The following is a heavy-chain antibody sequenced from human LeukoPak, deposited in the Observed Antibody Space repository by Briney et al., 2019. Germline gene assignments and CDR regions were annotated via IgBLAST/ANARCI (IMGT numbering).Heavy chain of an antibody. V-gene: IGHV3-23*01. CDR2: ISGSGGST. CDR3: AKALKPAPTTMVRGVIPSYYYGMDV. Sequence: GGPLRLSCAASGFTFSRYAMRCVRQAPGKGLEWCSAISGSGGSTYYADSVKGRFTISRDNSKNTLYLQMNSLRAEYPAVYYCAKALKPAPTTMVRGVIPSYYYGMDVWGQGTTVTVSS. D-gene: IGHD3-10*01. CDR1: GFTFSRYA. J-gene: IGHJ6*02.